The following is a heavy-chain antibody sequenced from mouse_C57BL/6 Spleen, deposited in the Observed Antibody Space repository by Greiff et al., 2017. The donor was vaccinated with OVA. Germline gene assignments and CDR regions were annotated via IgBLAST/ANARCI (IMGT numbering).Heavy chain of an antibody. CDR3: ATGGYDDDGGYYYAMDY. CDR1: GYTFTSYW. Sequence: QVQLQQPGAELVKPGASVKLSCKASGYTFTSYWMHWVKQRPGRGLEWIGRIDPNSGGTKYNEKFKSKATLTVDKPSSTAYMQLSSLSSEDSAVYYCATGGYDDDGGYYYAMDYWGQGTSVTVSS. V-gene: IGHV1-72*01. D-gene: IGHD2-2*01. J-gene: IGHJ4*01. CDR2: IDPNSGGT.